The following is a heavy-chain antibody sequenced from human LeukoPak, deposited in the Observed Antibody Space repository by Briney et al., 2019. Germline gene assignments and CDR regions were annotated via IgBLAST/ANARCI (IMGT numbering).Heavy chain of an antibody. D-gene: IGHD3-10*01. Sequence: GGSLRLSCAASGFTFSSYWMSWVRQAPGKGLEWVANIKQDGSEKYYVDSVKGRFSISRDNAKNSLYLQMNSLRAEDTAVYYCARDWTWYYYGSGSYYRGFDYWGQGTLVTVSS. CDR3: ARDWTWYYYGSGSYYRGFDY. CDR2: IKQDGSEK. CDR1: GFTFSSYW. V-gene: IGHV3-7*01. J-gene: IGHJ4*02.